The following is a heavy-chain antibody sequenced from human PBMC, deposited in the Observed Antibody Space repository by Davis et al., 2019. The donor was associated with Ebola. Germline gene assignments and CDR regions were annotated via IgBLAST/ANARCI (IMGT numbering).Heavy chain of an antibody. CDR3: AKALYGSGSLGLTVEY. CDR2: ITWNSGGM. J-gene: IGHJ4*02. V-gene: IGHV3-9*01. Sequence: PGGSLRLSCAASGFSFKDYAMHWVRQAPGKGLEWVSAITWNSGGMGYADSVKGRFTISRDNAKNSLYLQMNSLRPEDTALYYCAKALYGSGSLGLTVEYWGQGTLVTVSS. D-gene: IGHD3-10*01. CDR1: GFSFKDYA.